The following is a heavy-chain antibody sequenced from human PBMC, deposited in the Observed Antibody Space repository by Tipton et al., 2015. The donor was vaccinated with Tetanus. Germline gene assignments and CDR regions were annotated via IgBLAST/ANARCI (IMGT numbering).Heavy chain of an antibody. J-gene: IGHJ6*03. V-gene: IGHV4-39*01. CDR1: GGSISSSSYY. D-gene: IGHD6-6*01. CDR2: IYYSGST. Sequence: LRLPCTVSGGSISSSSYYWGWIRQPPGKGLEWIGSIYYSGSTYYNPSLKSRLTISVDTSKNQFSLKLSSVTAADTAVYYCARHVEQLVPYYYYYMDVWGEGTTVTVSS. CDR3: ARHVEQLVPYYYYYMDV.